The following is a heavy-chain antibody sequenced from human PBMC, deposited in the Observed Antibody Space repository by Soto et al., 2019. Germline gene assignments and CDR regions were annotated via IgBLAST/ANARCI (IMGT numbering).Heavy chain of an antibody. CDR3: ARQSGFCSSTTCLVDYYYGMDV. J-gene: IGHJ6*02. D-gene: IGHD2-2*01. CDR2: IYPGDSDT. Sequence: GESLKISCKGSGYMFAAYWIGWVRQMPGRGLEWMGIIYPGDSDTRYSPSFQGQVTISADKSINTAYLQWSSLKASDTAIYYCARQSGFCSSTTCLVDYYYGMDVWGQGTTVTVSS. V-gene: IGHV5-51*01. CDR1: GYMFAAYW.